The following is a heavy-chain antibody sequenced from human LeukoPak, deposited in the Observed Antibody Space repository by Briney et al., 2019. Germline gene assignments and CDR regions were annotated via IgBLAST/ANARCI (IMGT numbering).Heavy chain of an antibody. CDR1: GGSISSDRFY. Sequence: SETLSLTCTVSGGSISSDRFYWTWVRQPAGKGLEWIGRIKSSNTNYDPSLKSRVSISLDTSTNQFSLKLSSLTAADTAVYYCARVPDWTYVPDYWGQGTLVTVSS. J-gene: IGHJ4*02. CDR2: IKSSNT. CDR3: ARVPDWTYVPDY. V-gene: IGHV4-61*02. D-gene: IGHD3-16*01.